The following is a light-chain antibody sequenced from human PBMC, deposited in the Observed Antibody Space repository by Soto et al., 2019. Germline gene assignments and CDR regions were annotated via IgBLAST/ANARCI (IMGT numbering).Light chain of an antibody. CDR1: SSDVGGYAY. Sequence: QSALTQPASVSGSPGQSITISCTGTSSDVGGYAYVSWYQQYPGKAPKLVISEVTNRPSGISQRFSGSRSGNTASLTISGLQADDEADYYCSSYTSSTTPVFGGGTKLTVL. V-gene: IGLV2-14*01. CDR3: SSYTSSTTPV. CDR2: EVT. J-gene: IGLJ2*01.